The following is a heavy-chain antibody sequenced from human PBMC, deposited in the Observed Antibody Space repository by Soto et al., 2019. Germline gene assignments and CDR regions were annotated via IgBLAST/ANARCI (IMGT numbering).Heavy chain of an antibody. CDR3: ERALDSNWSSLGMDV. Sequence: QVQLQESGPGLVKPSQTLSLTCTVSGGSISSGGYYWSWIRQHPGKGLEWIGYIYYSGSTYYNPAIKSRVTISVDTSKNQFSLKLSSVTAAETAVYYCERALDSNWSSLGMDVWGQGTTVTVSS. CDR2: IYYSGST. CDR1: GGSISSGGYY. J-gene: IGHJ6*02. D-gene: IGHD4-4*01. V-gene: IGHV4-31*03.